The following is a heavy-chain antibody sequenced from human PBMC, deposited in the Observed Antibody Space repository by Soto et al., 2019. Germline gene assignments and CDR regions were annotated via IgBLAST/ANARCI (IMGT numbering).Heavy chain of an antibody. D-gene: IGHD3-22*01. CDR3: ARAPNYYDSSGYYDD. Sequence: SVKVSCKASGGTFSSYAISWVRQAPGQGLEWMGGIIPIFGTANYAQKFQGRVTITADESTSTAYMELSSLRSEDTAVYYCARAPNYYDSSGYYDDWGQGTLVTVSS. J-gene: IGHJ4*02. V-gene: IGHV1-69*13. CDR2: IIPIFGTA. CDR1: GGTFSSYA.